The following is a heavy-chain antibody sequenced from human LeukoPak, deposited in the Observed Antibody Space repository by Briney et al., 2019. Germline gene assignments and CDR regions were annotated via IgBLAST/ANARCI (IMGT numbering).Heavy chain of an antibody. CDR2: INTDGSST. CDR1: GFTFSSYW. Sequence: GGSLRLSCAASGFTFSSYWMHWVRQAPGKGLVWVSRINTDGSSTSYADSVKGRFTISRDNAKNTLYLQMNSLRAEDTAVYYCARAMLDSSGRDYWGQGTLVTVSS. CDR3: ARAMLDSSGRDY. V-gene: IGHV3-74*01. J-gene: IGHJ4*02. D-gene: IGHD3-22*01.